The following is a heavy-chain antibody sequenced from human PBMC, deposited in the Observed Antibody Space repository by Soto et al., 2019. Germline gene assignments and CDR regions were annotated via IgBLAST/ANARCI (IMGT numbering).Heavy chain of an antibody. CDR1: GFTFSNYG. Sequence: GGSLRLSCAASGFTFSNYGMHWVRQAPGKGLEWVAVTWYDGSYKYYADSVKGRFTISRDNSKNTLYLQMNSLRAEDTAVYYCARDRGGGSYYFFDYWGQGTLVTVSS. V-gene: IGHV3-33*01. J-gene: IGHJ4*02. CDR3: ARDRGGGSYYFFDY. D-gene: IGHD1-26*01. CDR2: TWYDGSYK.